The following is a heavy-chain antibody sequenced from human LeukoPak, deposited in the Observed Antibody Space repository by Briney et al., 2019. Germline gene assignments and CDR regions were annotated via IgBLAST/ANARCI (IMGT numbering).Heavy chain of an antibody. J-gene: IGHJ4*02. CDR1: GGSFSGYY. Sequence: SETLSLTCAGYGGSFSGYYWSWIRQPPGKGLEWIGEINHSGSTNYNPSLKSRVTISVDTSKNQFSLKLSSVTAADTAVYYCARGPRIQLWLPPIDYWGQGTLVTVSS. V-gene: IGHV4-34*01. CDR2: INHSGST. D-gene: IGHD5-18*01. CDR3: ARGPRIQLWLPPIDY.